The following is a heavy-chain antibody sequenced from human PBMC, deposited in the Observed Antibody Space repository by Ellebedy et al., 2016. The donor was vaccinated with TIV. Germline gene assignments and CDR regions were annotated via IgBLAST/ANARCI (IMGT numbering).Heavy chain of an antibody. CDR2: IYWDGDD. J-gene: IGHJ3*02. Sequence: SGPTLVXPTQTLTLTCTFSGFSLTTSGVAVAWIRQPPGKALEWLAIIYWDGDDRYSPSLRSRLTITKDTSKNQVVLTMTNMDPVDTATFYCAHSGGAYNYASRAFDIWGQGTVVTVSS. CDR1: GFSLTTSGVA. V-gene: IGHV2-5*02. CDR3: AHSGGAYNYASRAFDI. D-gene: IGHD5-24*01.